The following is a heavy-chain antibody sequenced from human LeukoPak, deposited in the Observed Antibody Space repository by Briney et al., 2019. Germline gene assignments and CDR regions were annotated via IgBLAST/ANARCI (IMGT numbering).Heavy chain of an antibody. CDR1: GFSFTSHA. CDR2: ISPSGDT. CDR3: AKVTWFGEPG. Sequence: GGSLRLSCGAAGFSFTSHALTCVRQAPGKGLEWVSSISPSGDTYYADSVKGRFTSSRDSSTSTLYLQMNSLRVADTTVYYCAKVTWFGEPGWGHGTLVTVSS. D-gene: IGHD3-10*01. V-gene: IGHV3-23*01. J-gene: IGHJ4*01.